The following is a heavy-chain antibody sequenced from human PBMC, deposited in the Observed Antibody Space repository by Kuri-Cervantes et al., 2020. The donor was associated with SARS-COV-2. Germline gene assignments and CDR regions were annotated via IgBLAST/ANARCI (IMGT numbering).Heavy chain of an antibody. CDR3: AKGADTAMVFGVTQFDY. V-gene: IGHV3-53*01. CDR1: GFTVSSNY. CDR2: IYSGGST. Sequence: GESLKISCAASGFTVSSNYMSWVRQAPGKGLEWVSVIYSGGSTYYADSVKGRFTISRDNSKNTLYLQMNSLRAEDTAVYYCAKGADTAMVFGVTQFDYWGQGTLVTVSS. J-gene: IGHJ4*02. D-gene: IGHD5-18*01.